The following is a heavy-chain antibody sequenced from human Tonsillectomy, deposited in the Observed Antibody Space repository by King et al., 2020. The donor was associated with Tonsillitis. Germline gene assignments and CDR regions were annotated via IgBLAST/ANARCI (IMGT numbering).Heavy chain of an antibody. CDR2: ISHDERST. J-gene: IGHJ3*02. V-gene: IGHV3-30*01. CDR1: GFSSSSSI. Sequence: VQLVESGGGVVQPGRSLRLSCVVSGFSSSSSILHWVRHAPGKGLEWVAAISHDERSTYYSETVKGRFTISRVNSKDTVYLQMNSLRAEDTAIYYCARGVYSSGRCDVFDIWGQGTMVTVSS. D-gene: IGHD6-19*01. CDR3: ARGVYSSGRCDVFDI.